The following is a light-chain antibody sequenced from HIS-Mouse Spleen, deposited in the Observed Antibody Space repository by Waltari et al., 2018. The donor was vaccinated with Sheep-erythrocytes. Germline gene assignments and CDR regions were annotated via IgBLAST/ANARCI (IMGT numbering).Light chain of an antibody. CDR1: SSYVGCYHY. V-gene: IGLV2-8*01. CDR2: EVS. CDR3: SSYAGSNNWV. J-gene: IGLJ3*02. Sequence: QSALTQPPSASGSPGQSVPISCPGTSSYVGCYHYVPWYQQHPGKAPKLMIDEVSKRPSGVPDCFSGSKSGNTASLTVSGLQAEDEADYYCSSYAGSNNWVFGGGTKLTVL.